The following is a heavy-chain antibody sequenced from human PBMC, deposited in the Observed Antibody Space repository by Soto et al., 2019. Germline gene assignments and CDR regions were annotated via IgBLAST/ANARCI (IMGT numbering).Heavy chain of an antibody. J-gene: IGHJ6*01. CDR3: ARRGVTASYYYYGMEV. V-gene: IGHV4-31*03. CDR2: IYYSGST. D-gene: IGHD3-10*01. Sequence: SETLSLTCTFSVGSISSGGYYCSWIRQHPGKGLEWIGYIYYSGSTYYNPSLKSRVTISVDTSKNQFSLKLSSVTAADTAVYYCARRGVTASYYYYGMEVWGQGTTVSVSS. CDR1: VGSISSGGYY.